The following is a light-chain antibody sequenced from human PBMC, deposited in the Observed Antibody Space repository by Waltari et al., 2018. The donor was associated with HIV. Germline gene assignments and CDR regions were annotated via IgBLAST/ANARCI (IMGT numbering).Light chain of an antibody. J-gene: IGLJ3*02. CDR1: NYNIGNNF. CDR2: RNE. Sequence: QSVLTQPHSASRSPGQRVLISCSGTNYNIGNNFVSWFQQVPGGAPKLVIYRNEQRPSGVPERFSAAKSGSSASLAITGLQLDDEAEYFCASWDDKLSHWVFGGGTRLAV. CDR3: ASWDDKLSHWV. V-gene: IGLV1-47*01.